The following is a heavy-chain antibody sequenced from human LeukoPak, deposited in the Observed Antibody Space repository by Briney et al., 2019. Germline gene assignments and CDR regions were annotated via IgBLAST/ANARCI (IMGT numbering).Heavy chain of an antibody. CDR1: GFTVSSNY. CDR3: ATYSHAFDI. CDR2: ISGSGGNT. V-gene: IGHV3-53*01. Sequence: GGSLRLSCAASGFTVSSNYMSWVRQAPGKGLEWVSTISGSGGNTYYADSVKGRFTISRDNSKNTLYLQMNSLRAEDTAVYYCATYSHAFDIWGQGTMVTVSS. J-gene: IGHJ3*02. D-gene: IGHD2-21*01.